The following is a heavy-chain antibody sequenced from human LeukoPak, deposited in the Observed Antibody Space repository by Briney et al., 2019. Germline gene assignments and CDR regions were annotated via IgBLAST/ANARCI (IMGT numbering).Heavy chain of an antibody. V-gene: IGHV1-24*01. Sequence: ASLKVSCTASGYTLTELSMHWVRQAPGKGLEWMGGFDPEDGETIYAQKFQGRVTMTEDTSTDTAYMELSSLRSEDTAVYYCASGRGTMGSSWDYYYYGMDVWGQGTTVTVSS. J-gene: IGHJ6*02. CDR3: ASGRGTMGSSWDYYYYGMDV. CDR1: GYTLTELS. D-gene: IGHD6-13*01. CDR2: FDPEDGET.